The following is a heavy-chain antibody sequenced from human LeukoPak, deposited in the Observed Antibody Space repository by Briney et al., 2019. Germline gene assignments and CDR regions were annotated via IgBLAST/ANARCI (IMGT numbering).Heavy chain of an antibody. D-gene: IGHD2-2*02. CDR2: ISGSGGST. Sequence: GGSLRLSCAASGFTFSSYAMSWVRQAPGKGLEWVSAISGSGGSTYYAHSVEGRFTISRDNSKNTLYLQMNSLRAEDTAVYYCAKEQGYCSSASCYNGLDYWGQGTLVTVSS. CDR1: GFTFSSYA. V-gene: IGHV3-23*01. J-gene: IGHJ4*02. CDR3: AKEQGYCSSASCYNGLDY.